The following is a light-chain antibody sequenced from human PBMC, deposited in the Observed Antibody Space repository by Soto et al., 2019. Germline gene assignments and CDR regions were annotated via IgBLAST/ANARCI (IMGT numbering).Light chain of an antibody. Sequence: DIQMTQSPPSLSASVGDRVTITCRASQTINTYLNWYQQKPGKSPKLLIYGASSLQSGVPSRFSGSGSGTYFSLTSSSLQPEDFATYYCQQSYSTLTFGGGTKVEIK. J-gene: IGKJ4*01. CDR2: GAS. CDR1: QTINTY. CDR3: QQSYSTLT. V-gene: IGKV1-39*01.